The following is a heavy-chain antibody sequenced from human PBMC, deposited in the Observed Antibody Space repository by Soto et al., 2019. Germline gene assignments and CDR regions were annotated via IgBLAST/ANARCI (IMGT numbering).Heavy chain of an antibody. CDR1: GFTFSSYG. V-gene: IGHV3-33*01. CDR3: ARVNCSSTSCYPYYFDY. Sequence: GGSLRLSCAAAGFTFSSYGMHWVRPAPGKGLEWVAVIWYDGSNKCYADSVKGRFTISRDNSKNTLYLQMNSLRAEDTAVYYCARVNCSSTSCYPYYFDYWGQGTLVTVSS. D-gene: IGHD2-2*01. J-gene: IGHJ4*02. CDR2: IWYDGSNK.